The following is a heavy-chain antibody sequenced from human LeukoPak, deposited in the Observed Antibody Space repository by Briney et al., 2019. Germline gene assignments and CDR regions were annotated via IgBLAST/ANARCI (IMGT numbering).Heavy chain of an antibody. CDR1: GFTLKAFY. CDR2: IYPDTGGT. CDR3: ARDGVSIMPEFDY. V-gene: IGHV1-2*02. J-gene: IGHJ4*02. Sequence: ASVKVSCKTSGFTLKAFYMYWVRQAPGQGLEWMGWIYPDTGGTKYAQRWQGRVTMTSDTSISTVYLELRSLTSDDTAVYYCARDGVSIMPEFDYWGQGTLVTVSS. D-gene: IGHD5/OR15-5a*01.